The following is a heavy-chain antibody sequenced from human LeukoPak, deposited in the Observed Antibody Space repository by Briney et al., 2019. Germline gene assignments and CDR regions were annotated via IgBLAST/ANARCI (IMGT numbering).Heavy chain of an antibody. D-gene: IGHD4-23*01. CDR1: GGSISSGGYY. CDR2: IYYSGST. V-gene: IGHV4-31*03. J-gene: IGHJ4*02. Sequence: SETLSLTCTVSGGSISSGGYYWSWIRQHPGKGLEWIGYIYYSGSTYYNPSLKSRVTISVDTSKNQFSLKLSSVTAADTAVYYCARLTVVTPRGVDYWGQGTLVTVSS. CDR3: ARLTVVTPRGVDY.